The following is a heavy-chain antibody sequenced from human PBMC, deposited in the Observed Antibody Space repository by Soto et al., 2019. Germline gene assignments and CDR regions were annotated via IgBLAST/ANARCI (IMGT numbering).Heavy chain of an antibody. J-gene: IGHJ4*02. D-gene: IGHD6-13*01. V-gene: IGHV3-23*01. CDR1: GFTFSSYA. Sequence: EVQLLESGGGLVPPGGSLRLSCAASGFTFSSYAMSWVRQAPGKRLAWVSAISGIGGITYYADSVKGRFTISRDNXXXXXXXXXXXXXXXXXXXXXXXXXXXXXXAAGYWGRGTLVTVSS. CDR3: XXXXXXXXAAGY. CDR2: ISGIGGIT.